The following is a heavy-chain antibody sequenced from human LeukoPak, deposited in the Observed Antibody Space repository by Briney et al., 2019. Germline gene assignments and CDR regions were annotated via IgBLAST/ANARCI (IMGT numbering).Heavy chain of an antibody. Sequence: GGSLRLSCAASGFTFSSYSMNWVRQAPGKGLEWVSSISSSSSYIYYADSVKGRFTISRDNAKNSLYLQMNSLRAEDTAVYYCARDWFSHDYYDSSGYSDYWGQGTLVTVSS. CDR2: ISSSSSYI. J-gene: IGHJ4*02. V-gene: IGHV3-21*01. CDR1: GFTFSSYS. D-gene: IGHD3-22*01. CDR3: ARDWFSHDYYDSSGYSDY.